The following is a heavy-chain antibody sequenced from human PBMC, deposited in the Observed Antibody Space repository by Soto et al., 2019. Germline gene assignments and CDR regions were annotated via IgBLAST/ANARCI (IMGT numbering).Heavy chain of an antibody. D-gene: IGHD3-10*01. V-gene: IGHV4-34*01. Sequence: SETLSLTCAVYGGSFSGYYWSWIRQPPGKGLEWIGEINHSGSTNYNPSLKSRVTISVDTSKNQFSLKLSSVTAADTAVYYCAREGMDYYGSGGWFDPWGQGTLVTVSS. CDR1: GGSFSGYY. J-gene: IGHJ5*02. CDR3: AREGMDYYGSGGWFDP. CDR2: INHSGST.